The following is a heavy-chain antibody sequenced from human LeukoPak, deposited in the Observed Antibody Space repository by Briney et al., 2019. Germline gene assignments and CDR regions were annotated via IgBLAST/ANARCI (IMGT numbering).Heavy chain of an antibody. Sequence: ASVKVSCKVSGYTFTSYDINWVRQATGQGLEWMGWMIPNSGNTGYAQKFQGRVTMTRNTSISTAYMELSSLRSEDTAVYYCATLVVVAPLLFDPWGQGTLVTVSS. V-gene: IGHV1-8*01. CDR1: GYTFTSYD. J-gene: IGHJ5*02. CDR3: ATLVVVAPLLFDP. D-gene: IGHD2-15*01. CDR2: MIPNSGNT.